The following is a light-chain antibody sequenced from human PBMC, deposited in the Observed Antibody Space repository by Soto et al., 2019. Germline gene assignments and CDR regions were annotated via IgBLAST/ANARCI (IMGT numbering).Light chain of an antibody. J-gene: IGLJ2*01. CDR3: ATWDDSLDGVI. CDR1: NSNIGRNT. Sequence: QSVLTQAPSTSGTPGQRVTVSCSGGNSNIGRNTVNWYQQLPGMAPKLLIYTNNQRPSGVPDRFPGSKSGTSASLAISGLQSADEAIYYCATWDDSLDGVIFGGGTQLTVL. V-gene: IGLV1-44*01. CDR2: TNN.